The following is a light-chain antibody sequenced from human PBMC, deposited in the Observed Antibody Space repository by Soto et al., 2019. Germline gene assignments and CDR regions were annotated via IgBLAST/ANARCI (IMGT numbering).Light chain of an antibody. V-gene: IGKV1-33*01. CDR2: DAS. CDR1: QNINNY. J-gene: IGKJ4*01. Sequence: DIQMTQSPSSLSASVGDRVTITCQASQNINNYLNWYQQKPGRAPKLLIYDASNLEAGVPSRFSGGGSGTDFTFTITSLQPEDIATYYCQQYDILPITFGGGTKVDI. CDR3: QQYDILPIT.